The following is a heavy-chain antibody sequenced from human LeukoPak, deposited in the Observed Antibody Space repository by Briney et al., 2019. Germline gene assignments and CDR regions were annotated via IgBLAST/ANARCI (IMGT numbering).Heavy chain of an antibody. D-gene: IGHD3-16*02. J-gene: IGHJ4*02. CDR3: ARHSLKLVDADFDY. V-gene: IGHV4-59*08. CDR2: IYYGGRT. CDR1: GGSISSYH. Sequence: SETLSLTCSVSGGSISSYHWSWIRQPPGKGLEWIGYIYYGGRTNYIPSLKSRVTISVDTSKNQFSLTVSSVTAADTAIYYCARHSLKLVDADFDYWGQETLVTVSS.